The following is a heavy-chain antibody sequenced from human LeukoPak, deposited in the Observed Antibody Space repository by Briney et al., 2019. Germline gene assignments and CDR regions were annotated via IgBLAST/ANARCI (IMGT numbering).Heavy chain of an antibody. Sequence: SETLSLTCTVSGGSISSYYWSWIRQPPGKGLEWIGYMYYSGSTNYNPSLKSRVTISVGTSKNQFSLKLSSVTAADTAVYYCARDARRGWFDPWGQGTLVTVSS. J-gene: IGHJ5*02. CDR2: MYYSGST. CDR1: GGSISSYY. CDR3: ARDARRGWFDP. D-gene: IGHD3-10*01. V-gene: IGHV4-59*01.